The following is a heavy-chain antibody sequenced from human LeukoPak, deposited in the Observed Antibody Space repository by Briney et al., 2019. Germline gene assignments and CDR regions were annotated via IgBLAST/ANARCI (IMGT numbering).Heavy chain of an antibody. D-gene: IGHD1-26*01. V-gene: IGHV4-4*07. CDR1: GGSISSYY. CDR2: IYTSGST. J-gene: IGHJ3*02. Sequence: SETLSLTCTVSGGSISSYYWSWIRQPAGKGLEWIGRIYTSGSTNYNPSLKSRVTMSVDTSKNQFSLKLSSVTAADTAVYYCARDARSVGAGGAFDIWGQGTMVTVSS. CDR3: ARDARSVGAGGAFDI.